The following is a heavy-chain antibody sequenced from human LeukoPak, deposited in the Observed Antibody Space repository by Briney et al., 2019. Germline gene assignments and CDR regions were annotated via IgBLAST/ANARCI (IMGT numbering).Heavy chain of an antibody. V-gene: IGHV3-48*04. J-gene: IGHJ3*02. Sequence: PGGSLRLSCAASGFTFSNYGMHWVRQAPGKGLEWVSYISNSGSTKYYADSVKGRFTISRDNAKNSLYLQMNSLRAEDTAVYYCASRKSYYDSSGFSSDAFDIWGQGTMVTVSS. D-gene: IGHD3-22*01. CDR3: ASRKSYYDSSGFSSDAFDI. CDR2: ISNSGSTK. CDR1: GFTFSNYG.